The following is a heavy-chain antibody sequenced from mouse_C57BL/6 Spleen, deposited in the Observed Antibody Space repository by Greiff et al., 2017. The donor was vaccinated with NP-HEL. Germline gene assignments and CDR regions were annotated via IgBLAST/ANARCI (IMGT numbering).Heavy chain of an antibody. Sequence: QVQLQQPGAELVRPGSSVKLSCKASGYTFTSYWMHWVKQRPIQGLEWIGNIDPSDSETHYNQKFKDKATLTVDKSSSTAYMQLSSLTSEDSAVYYCARLYSNYLDYWGQGTTLTVSS. CDR1: GYTFTSYW. CDR3: ARLYSNYLDY. V-gene: IGHV1-52*01. D-gene: IGHD2-5*01. CDR2: IDPSDSET. J-gene: IGHJ2*01.